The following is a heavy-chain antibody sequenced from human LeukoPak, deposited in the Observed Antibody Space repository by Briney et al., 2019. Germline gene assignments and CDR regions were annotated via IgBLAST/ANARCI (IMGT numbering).Heavy chain of an antibody. CDR3: ARGGSDYGDYVGFDY. D-gene: IGHD4-17*01. V-gene: IGHV3-21*01. J-gene: IGHJ4*02. Sequence: PGGSPRLSCAASGFTFSSYTMNWVRQAPGKGLEWVSFISSRSSYISYADSVKGRFTISRDNAKNSLYLQMNSLRAEDTAVYYCARGGSDYGDYVGFDYWGQGTLVTVSS. CDR2: ISSRSSYI. CDR1: GFTFSSYT.